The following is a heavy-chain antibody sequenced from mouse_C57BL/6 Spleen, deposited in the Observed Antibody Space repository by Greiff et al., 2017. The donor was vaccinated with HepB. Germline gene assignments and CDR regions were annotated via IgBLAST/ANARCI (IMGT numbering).Heavy chain of an antibody. J-gene: IGHJ4*01. CDR1: GYTFTSYW. CDR3: ARGGDYYAMDY. Sequence: VQLQQPGAELVMPGASVKLSCKASGYTFTSYWMHWVKQRPGQGLEWIGEIDPSDSYTNYNQKFKGKSTLTVDKSSSTAYMQLSSLTSEDSAVYYCARGGDYYAMDYWGQGTSVTVSS. V-gene: IGHV1-69*01. CDR2: IDPSDSYT.